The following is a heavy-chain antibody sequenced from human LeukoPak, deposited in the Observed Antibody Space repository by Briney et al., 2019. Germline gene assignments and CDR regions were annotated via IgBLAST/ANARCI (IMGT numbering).Heavy chain of an antibody. V-gene: IGHV4-59*01. J-gene: IGHJ3*02. D-gene: IGHD3-22*01. CDR2: IYYTGST. Sequence: SETLSLTCTVSGGSINSYYRSWIRQPPGKELEWIGCIYYTGSTNYNPSLKSRVTISVDTSKNHFSLNLSSVTAADTAVYYCATDRDSSGFDAFDIWGQGTMVTVSS. CDR1: GGSINSYY. CDR3: ATDRDSSGFDAFDI.